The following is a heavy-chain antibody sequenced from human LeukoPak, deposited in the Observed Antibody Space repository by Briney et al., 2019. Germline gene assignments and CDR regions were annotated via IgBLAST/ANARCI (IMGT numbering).Heavy chain of an antibody. CDR1: GFSFSNYG. V-gene: IGHV3-21*01. Sequence: PGGSLRLSCAASGFSFSNYGMNWVRQAPGKGLEWVSSISSSSSYIFYADSVKGRFTISRDNAKNSLYLQMNSLRAEDTAVYYCARADRPGTFYAFDIWGQGTMVTVSS. CDR2: ISSSSSYI. CDR3: ARADRPGTFYAFDI. J-gene: IGHJ3*02.